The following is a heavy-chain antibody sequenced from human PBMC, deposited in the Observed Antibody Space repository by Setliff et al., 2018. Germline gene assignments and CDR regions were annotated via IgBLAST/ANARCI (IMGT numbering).Heavy chain of an antibody. CDR2: VSYFGAS. Sequence: SETLSLTCTVSDVSISDTTYYWAWVRLPPGKGLEWIGTVSYFGASYSNPSLKSRLNISLDKSANRFSLNLASVTAADTALYYCARVTNWGLDLRFDPWGQGILVTV. V-gene: IGHV4-39*07. CDR3: ARVTNWGLDLRFDP. D-gene: IGHD7-27*01. J-gene: IGHJ5*02. CDR1: DVSISDTTYY.